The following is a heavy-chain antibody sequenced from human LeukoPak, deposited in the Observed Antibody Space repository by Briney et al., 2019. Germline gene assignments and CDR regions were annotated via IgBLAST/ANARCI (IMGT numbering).Heavy chain of an antibody. CDR1: GFTFSSYW. Sequence: GGSLRLSCVVSGFTFSSYWMSWVRQAPGKGLEWVANIKQDGSEKYYVDSVKGRFTISRDNAKNSLYLQMNSLRAEDTAVYYCARDRPYYYYYGMDVWGQGTTVTVSS. CDR3: ARDRPYYYYYGMDV. CDR2: IKQDGSEK. J-gene: IGHJ6*02. V-gene: IGHV3-7*01.